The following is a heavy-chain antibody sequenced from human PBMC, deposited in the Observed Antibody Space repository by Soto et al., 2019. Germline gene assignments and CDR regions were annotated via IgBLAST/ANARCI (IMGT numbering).Heavy chain of an antibody. D-gene: IGHD3-3*01. V-gene: IGHV1-2*02. J-gene: IGHJ3*02. CDR2: INPATGAA. CDR1: GYPVTAYY. CDR3: ARGGGVGVAGSAAFDM. Sequence: QLHLVQSGAVVKKPGASVTVSCSASGYPVTAYYMHWVRQAPGRGLEWMGGINPATGAAKYTLTFQGRATLTRDTSTSTVFMELSGLTSEDTAVFYCARGGGVGVAGSAAFDMWGQGTLVTVSS.